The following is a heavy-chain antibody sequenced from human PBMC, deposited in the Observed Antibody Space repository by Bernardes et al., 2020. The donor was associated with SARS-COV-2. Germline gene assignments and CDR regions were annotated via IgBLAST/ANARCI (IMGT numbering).Heavy chain of an antibody. CDR2: LYYTGST. Sequence: SESLSLTCTVSGGSFSAYYWSWFRQPPGKGLEWIGYLYYTGSTNYNPSLQSRVTISVDTSKNQFSLKLSSGTAADTAVYYCARGFDYWGQGILVTVSS. CDR3: ARGFDY. CDR1: GGSFSAYY. V-gene: IGHV4-59*01. J-gene: IGHJ4*02.